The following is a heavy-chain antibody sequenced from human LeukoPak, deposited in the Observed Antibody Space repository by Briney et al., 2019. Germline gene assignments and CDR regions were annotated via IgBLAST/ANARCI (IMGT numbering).Heavy chain of an antibody. J-gene: IGHJ4*02. CDR3: ARGLDGDYVLDY. Sequence: ASVKVSCKASGYTFTGYYMHWARQAPGQGLEWMGWINPNSGGTNYAQKFQGRVTMTRDTSISTAYMELSRLRSDDTAVYYCARGLDGDYVLDYWGQGTLVTVSS. V-gene: IGHV1-2*02. CDR2: INPNSGGT. D-gene: IGHD4-17*01. CDR1: GYTFTGYY.